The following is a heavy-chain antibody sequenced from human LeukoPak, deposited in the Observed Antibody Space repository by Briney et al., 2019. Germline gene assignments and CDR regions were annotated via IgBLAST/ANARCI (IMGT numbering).Heavy chain of an antibody. CDR2: IRYDGSNK. CDR3: AKAFTPRYSSGRSVYYYYYMDV. D-gene: IGHD6-19*01. CDR1: GFTFSSYG. J-gene: IGHJ6*03. Sequence: GGSLRLSCAASGFTFSSYGMHWVRQAPGKGLEWVAFIRYDGSNKYYADSVKGRFTISRDNSKNTLYLQMNSLRAEDTAVYYCAKAFTPRYSSGRSVYYYYYMDVWGKGTTVTISS. V-gene: IGHV3-30*02.